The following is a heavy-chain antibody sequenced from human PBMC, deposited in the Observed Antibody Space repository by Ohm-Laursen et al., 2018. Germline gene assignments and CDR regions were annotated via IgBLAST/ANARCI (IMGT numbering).Heavy chain of an antibody. CDR2: INPSSSAK. J-gene: IGHJ4*02. D-gene: IGHD5-24*01. CDR1: GFTFSSYS. CDR3: ARATRDGYDY. Sequence: SLRLSCAASGFTFSSYSMNWVRQAPGKGLDRVSHINPSSSAKYYANSVKGRFTISRDNAKNSLYLQMNSLRVEDTAVFYCARATRDGYDYWGQGTLVTVSS. V-gene: IGHV3-48*01.